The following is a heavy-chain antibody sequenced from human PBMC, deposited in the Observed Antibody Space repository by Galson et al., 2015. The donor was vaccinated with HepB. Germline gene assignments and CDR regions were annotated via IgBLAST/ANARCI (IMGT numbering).Heavy chain of an antibody. D-gene: IGHD1-7*01. Sequence: SLRLSCAASGFTFSSYSMNWVRQAPGKGLEWVSSISSSSSYIYYADSVKGRFTISRDNAKNSLYLQMNSLRAEDTAVYYCARGENWNYAGWFDPWGQGTLVTVSS. CDR1: GFTFSSYS. J-gene: IGHJ5*02. CDR3: ARGENWNYAGWFDP. V-gene: IGHV3-21*01. CDR2: ISSSSSYI.